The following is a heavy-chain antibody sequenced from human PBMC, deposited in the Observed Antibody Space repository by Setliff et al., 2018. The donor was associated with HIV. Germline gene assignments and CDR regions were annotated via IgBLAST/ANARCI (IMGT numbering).Heavy chain of an antibody. Sequence: GASVKVSCKASGVTFSNYAISWVRQAPGQGLEWMGGIIPIFGKANYEQKFQGRVTITTDEPTITAYMELSSLRSEDTAVYYCARDTGQQLVGFDIWGQGTMVTVSS. CDR1: GVTFSNYA. J-gene: IGHJ3*02. V-gene: IGHV1-69*05. CDR3: ARDTGQQLVGFDI. CDR2: IIPIFGKA. D-gene: IGHD6-13*01.